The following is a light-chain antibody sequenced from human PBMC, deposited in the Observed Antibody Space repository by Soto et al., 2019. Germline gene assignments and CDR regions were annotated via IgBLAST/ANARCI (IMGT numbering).Light chain of an antibody. J-gene: IGKJ1*01. V-gene: IGKV2-30*01. CDR3: MQATHGPRT. CDR1: QSLISSDGNTY. Sequence: DVVMTQSPLSLPVTLGQPASISCRSSQSLISSDGNTYLNWFQQRPGQAPRRLIYKVSNRDSGVPDRFSGSGSGTDFTLKISRVEAEDVGVYYCMQATHGPRTFGQGTKVDI. CDR2: KVS.